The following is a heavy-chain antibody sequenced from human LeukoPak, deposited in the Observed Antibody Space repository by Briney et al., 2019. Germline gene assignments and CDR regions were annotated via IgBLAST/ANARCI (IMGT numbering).Heavy chain of an antibody. J-gene: IGHJ4*02. D-gene: IGHD6-19*01. CDR2: ISAYNGNT. V-gene: IGHV1-18*01. CDR3: ARAIAVAGPNMI. Sequence: ASVKVSCKASGYTFTSYGISWVRQAPGQGLEWMGWISAYNGNTNYAQKLQGRVTMTTDTSTSTAYMELRSLRSDGTAVYYCARAIAVAGPNMIWGQGTLVTVSS. CDR1: GYTFTSYG.